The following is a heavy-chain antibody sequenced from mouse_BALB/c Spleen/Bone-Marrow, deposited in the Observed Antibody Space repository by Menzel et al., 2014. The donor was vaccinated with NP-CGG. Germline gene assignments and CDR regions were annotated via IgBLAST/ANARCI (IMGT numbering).Heavy chain of an antibody. J-gene: IGHJ3*01. Sequence: QVQLQQSGAALVRPGSSVKISCKASGYAFSSYWMNWVKQRPGQGLEWIGQIYPGDGDTNYNGKFKGKATLTADKSSSTAYMQLSSLTSEDSAVYFCAREGYDYDWFAYWGQGTLVTVSA. V-gene: IGHV1-80*01. CDR3: AREGYDYDWFAY. CDR2: IYPGDGDT. D-gene: IGHD2-4*01. CDR1: GYAFSSYW.